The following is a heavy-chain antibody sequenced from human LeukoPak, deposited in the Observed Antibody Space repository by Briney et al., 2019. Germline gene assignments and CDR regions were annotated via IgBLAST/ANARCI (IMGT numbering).Heavy chain of an antibody. D-gene: IGHD3-9*01. V-gene: IGHV3-49*03. CDR3: TRDQGYDILTGYYIGDY. J-gene: IGHJ4*02. CDR2: IRSKAYGGTT. Sequence: GGSLRLSCTASGFTFGDYAMSWFRQAPGTGLEGVGFIRSKAYGGTTEYAASVKGRFTISRDDSKSIAYLQMNSLKTEDTAVYYCTRDQGYDILTGYYIGDYWGQGTLVTVSS. CDR1: GFTFGDYA.